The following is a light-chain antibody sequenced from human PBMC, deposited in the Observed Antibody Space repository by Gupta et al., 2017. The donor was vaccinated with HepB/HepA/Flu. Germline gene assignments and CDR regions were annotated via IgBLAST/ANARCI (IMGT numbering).Light chain of an antibody. CDR3: QRSYSTPT. Sequence: DIQMTQSPSSLSASVGDRVTITCRASQSISSYLNWYQHKPGKAPKLLIYAASSLQSGVPSRFSGSGSGTDFTLTISSLQPEDFATYYCQRSYSTPTFGGGTKVEIK. CDR2: AAS. V-gene: IGKV1-39*01. J-gene: IGKJ4*01. CDR1: QSISSY.